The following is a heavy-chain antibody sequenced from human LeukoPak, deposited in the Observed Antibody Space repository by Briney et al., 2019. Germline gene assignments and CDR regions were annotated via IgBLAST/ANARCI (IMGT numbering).Heavy chain of an antibody. D-gene: IGHD7-27*01. CDR1: GYTFTSYY. J-gene: IGHJ4*02. Sequence: TSVKVSCKASGYTFTSYYMHWVRQAPGQGLEWMGIINPSGGSTSYAQKFQGRVTMTRDTSTSTVYMELSSLRSEDTAVYYCARDAQLGILDYWGQGTLVTVSS. V-gene: IGHV1-46*01. CDR3: ARDAQLGILDY. CDR2: INPSGGST.